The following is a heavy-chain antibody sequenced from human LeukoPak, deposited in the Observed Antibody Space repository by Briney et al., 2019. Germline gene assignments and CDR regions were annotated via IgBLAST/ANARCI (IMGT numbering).Heavy chain of an antibody. CDR1: GFTFSSYA. CDR3: AKGMGGSGSYYNPFFDY. D-gene: IGHD3-10*01. CDR2: ISGSGGST. Sequence: GGSLRLSCVASGFTFSSYAMSWVRQAPGKGLEWVSAISGSGGSTYYADSVKGRFTISRDNSKNTLYLQMNSLRAEDTAVYYCAKGMGGSGSYYNPFFDYWGQGTLVTVSS. V-gene: IGHV3-23*01. J-gene: IGHJ4*02.